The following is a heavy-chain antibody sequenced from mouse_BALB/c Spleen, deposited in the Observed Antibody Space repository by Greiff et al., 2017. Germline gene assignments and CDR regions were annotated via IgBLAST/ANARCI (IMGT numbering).Heavy chain of an antibody. V-gene: IGHV5-6-4*01. Sequence: EVQGVESGGGLVKPGGSLKLSCAASGFTFSSYTMSWVRQTPEKRLEWVATISSGGSYTYYPDSVKGRFTISRDNAKNTLYLQMSSLKSEDTAMYYCTRDYYGSSFSFAYWGQGTLVTVSA. CDR3: TRDYYGSSFSFAY. J-gene: IGHJ3*01. CDR2: ISSGGSYT. CDR1: GFTFSSYT. D-gene: IGHD1-1*01.